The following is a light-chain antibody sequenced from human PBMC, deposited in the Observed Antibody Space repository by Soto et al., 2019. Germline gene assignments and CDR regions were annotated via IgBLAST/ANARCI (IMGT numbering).Light chain of an antibody. Sequence: QSVLTQPPSASGTPGQRVTISCSGSSSNIGRSYVYWYQQFPGTAPRLLIYRNDERPSGVPDRFSGSKSGTSASLAISGLRSEDEADYYCAAWDAGLSVGLFGGGTKLTVL. CDR1: SSNIGRSY. V-gene: IGLV1-47*01. CDR2: RND. J-gene: IGLJ3*02. CDR3: AAWDAGLSVGL.